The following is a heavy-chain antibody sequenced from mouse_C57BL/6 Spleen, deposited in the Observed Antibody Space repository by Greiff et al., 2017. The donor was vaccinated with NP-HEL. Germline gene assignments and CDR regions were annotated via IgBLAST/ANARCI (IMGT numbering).Heavy chain of an antibody. CDR1: GFNIKDYY. CDR2: IDPEDAET. CDR3: ARGITTDYGMDY. V-gene: IGHV14-2*01. J-gene: IGHJ4*01. D-gene: IGHD1-1*01. Sequence: EVKLQESGAELVKPGASVKLSCTASGFNIKDYYMHWVKQRTEQGLEWIGRIDPEDAETKYAPKFQGKATITADTSSNTAYLQLSSLTSEDTAVYYCARGITTDYGMDYWGQGTSVTVSS.